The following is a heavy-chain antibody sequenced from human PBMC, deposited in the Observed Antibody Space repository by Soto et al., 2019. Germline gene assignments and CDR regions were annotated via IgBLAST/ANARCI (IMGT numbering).Heavy chain of an antibody. CDR2: IYYSGST. Sequence: PSETLSLTCTVSGGSFSNYYWSWIRQSPGKGLEWIGYIYYSGSTNYNPSLKGRVTISLDTSKNQLSLKLSPVTAADTAVYYCARGAAVAGRFDYWGQGALVTVSS. CDR3: ARGAAVAGRFDY. CDR1: GGSFSNYY. D-gene: IGHD6-19*01. J-gene: IGHJ4*02. V-gene: IGHV4-59*01.